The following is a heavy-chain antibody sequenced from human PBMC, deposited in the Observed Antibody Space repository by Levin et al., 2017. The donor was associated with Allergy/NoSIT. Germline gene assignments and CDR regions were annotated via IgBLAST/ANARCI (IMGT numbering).Heavy chain of an antibody. D-gene: IGHD5-24*01. CDR3: AKDETRDGYNLDY. J-gene: IGHJ4*02. Sequence: AGGSLRLSCAASGFTFSSYGMHWVRQAPGKGLEWVAVISYDGSNKYYADSVKGRFTISRDNSKNTLYLQMNSLRAEDTAVYYCAKDETRDGYNLDYWGQGTLVTVSS. CDR2: ISYDGSNK. V-gene: IGHV3-30*18. CDR1: GFTFSSYG.